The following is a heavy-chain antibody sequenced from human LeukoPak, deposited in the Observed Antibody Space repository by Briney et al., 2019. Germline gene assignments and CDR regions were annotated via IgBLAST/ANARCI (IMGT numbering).Heavy chain of an antibody. CDR3: ARGRSCSSTSCYSNWFDP. CDR2: INHSGST. D-gene: IGHD2-2*01. J-gene: IGHJ5*02. V-gene: IGHV4-34*01. CDR1: GGSFSGYY. Sequence: SETLSLTCAVYGGSFSGYYWSWTRQPPGKGLEWIGEINHSGSTNYNPSLKSRVTISVDTSKNQFSLKLSSVTAADTAVYYCARGRSCSSTSCYSNWFDPWGQGTLVTVSS.